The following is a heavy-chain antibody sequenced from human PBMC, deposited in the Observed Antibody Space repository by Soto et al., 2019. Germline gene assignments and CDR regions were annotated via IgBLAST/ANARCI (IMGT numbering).Heavy chain of an antibody. V-gene: IGHV1-46*01. CDR1: GYTFTSYY. CDR2: INPSGGST. J-gene: IGHJ5*02. CDR3: AREGADFWSGYYDNWFDP. Sequence: ASLKVSCKASGYTFTSYYMHWVRQAPGQGLEWMGIINPSGGSTSYAQKFQGRVTMTRDTSTSTVYMELSSLRSEDTAVYYCAREGADFWSGYYDNWFDPWGQETLVTVSS. D-gene: IGHD3-3*01.